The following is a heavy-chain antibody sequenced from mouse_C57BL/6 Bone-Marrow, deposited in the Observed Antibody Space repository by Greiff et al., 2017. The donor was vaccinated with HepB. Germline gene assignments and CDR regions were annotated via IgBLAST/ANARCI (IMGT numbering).Heavy chain of an antibody. J-gene: IGHJ2*01. CDR3: LYDYDGRFDY. V-gene: IGHV1-61*01. D-gene: IGHD2-4*01. CDR2: IYPSDSET. Sequence: QVQLQQPGAELVRPGSSVKLSCKASGYTFTSYWMDWVKQRPGQGLEWIGNIYPSDSETHYNQKFKDKATLTVDKSSSTAYMHLSSLTSEDSAVYYCLYDYDGRFDYWGQGTTLTVSS. CDR1: GYTFTSYW.